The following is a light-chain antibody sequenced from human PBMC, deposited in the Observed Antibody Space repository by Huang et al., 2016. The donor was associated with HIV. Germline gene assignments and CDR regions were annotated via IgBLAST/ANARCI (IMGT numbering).Light chain of an antibody. CDR3: QQYYSYRA. J-gene: IGKJ1*01. Sequence: AIRMTQSPSSLSASTGDRVTITCRASQDVNNFLAWYQQKPGKAPNLLVYAASILETGVPSRFSVSGSGTEFNLSISCLQSEDFATYYGQQYYSYRAFGQGTQVEIK. CDR1: QDVNNF. V-gene: IGKV1-8*01. CDR2: AAS.